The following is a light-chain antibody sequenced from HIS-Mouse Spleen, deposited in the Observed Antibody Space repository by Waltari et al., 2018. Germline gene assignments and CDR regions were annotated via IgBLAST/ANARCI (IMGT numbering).Light chain of an antibody. J-gene: IGLJ2*01. V-gene: IGLV3-10*01. CDR1: ALPKKY. Sequence: SYELTQPPSVSVSPGQTARITCSGDALPKKYAYWYQQKSGQAPVLVLYEDSKRPSGIPGRFSGSSAETMATLTISGAQVEDEADYYCYSTDSSGNHRVFGGGTKLTVL. CDR2: EDS. CDR3: YSTDSSGNHRV.